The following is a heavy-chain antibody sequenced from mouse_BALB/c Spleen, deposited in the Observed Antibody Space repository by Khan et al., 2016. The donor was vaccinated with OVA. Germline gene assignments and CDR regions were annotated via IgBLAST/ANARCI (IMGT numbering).Heavy chain of an antibody. Sequence: QVQLKQSGAELARPGASVKMSCKASGYTFTSYTIHWIKLRPGQGLEWIGYINPSNGYTNYNQKFKDKATLTADKSSTTAYMELSILTSDDSALYNCVRDGAYHRNDGWFAYWGQGTLVTVSA. D-gene: IGHD2-14*01. CDR1: GYTFTSYT. J-gene: IGHJ3*01. CDR3: VRDGAYHRNDGWFAY. V-gene: IGHV1-4*01. CDR2: INPSNGYT.